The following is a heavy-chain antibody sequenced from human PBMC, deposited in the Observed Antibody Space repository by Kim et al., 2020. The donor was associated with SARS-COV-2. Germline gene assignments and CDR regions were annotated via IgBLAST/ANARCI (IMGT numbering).Heavy chain of an antibody. V-gene: IGHV1-3*01. Sequence: ASVKVSCKASGYTFTSYAMHWVRQAPGQRLEWMGWINAGNGNTKYSQKFQGRVTITRDTSASTAYMELSSLRSEDTAVYYCARDPYGSGSYGDYFDYWGQGTLVTVSS. CDR1: GYTFTSYA. CDR2: INAGNGNT. J-gene: IGHJ4*02. CDR3: ARDPYGSGSYGDYFDY. D-gene: IGHD3-10*01.